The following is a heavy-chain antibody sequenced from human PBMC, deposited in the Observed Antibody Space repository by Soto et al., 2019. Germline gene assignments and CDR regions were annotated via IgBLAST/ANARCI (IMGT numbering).Heavy chain of an antibody. CDR1: GFTFSSYW. D-gene: IGHD3-22*01. J-gene: IGHJ6*02. CDR2: IKQDGSEK. Sequence: EVQLVESGGGLVQPGGSLRLSCAASGFTFSSYWMSWVRQAPGKGLEWVANIKQDGSEKYYVDSVKGRFTISRDNAKNSLNLXMXRLRAEDTAVYYCARFYYDSSGYLPSPYYYYYGMDVWGQGTTVTVSS. V-gene: IGHV3-7*04. CDR3: ARFYYDSSGYLPSPYYYYYGMDV.